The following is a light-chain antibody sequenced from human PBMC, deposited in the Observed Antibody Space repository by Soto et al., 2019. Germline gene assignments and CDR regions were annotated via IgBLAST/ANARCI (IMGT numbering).Light chain of an antibody. CDR2: KAS. Sequence: DIQMTQSPSTLSASVGDRVTVTCRASQSISSLLAWYQQKPGKAPKLLIYKASTLQSGVPSRFSGSGSGTEFTLAISSLQPDDSATYYCQQYKDNWTFGQGTKVDIK. V-gene: IGKV1-5*03. J-gene: IGKJ1*01. CDR3: QQYKDNWT. CDR1: QSISSL.